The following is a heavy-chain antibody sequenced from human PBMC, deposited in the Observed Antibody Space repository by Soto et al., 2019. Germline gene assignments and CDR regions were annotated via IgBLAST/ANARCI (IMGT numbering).Heavy chain of an antibody. CDR3: AKDHYGSAICGMDV. D-gene: IGHD3-10*01. V-gene: IGHV3-9*01. Sequence: EVQLVESGGGLVQPGRSLRLSCAASGFNFEDYAMHWVRQAPGKGLEWVSGIAWNSGIIGYADSVKGRFTISRDNGKNSLYLQMNSLRPEDTALYYCAKDHYGSAICGMDVWGQGTTVTVSS. CDR1: GFNFEDYA. CDR2: IAWNSGII. J-gene: IGHJ6*02.